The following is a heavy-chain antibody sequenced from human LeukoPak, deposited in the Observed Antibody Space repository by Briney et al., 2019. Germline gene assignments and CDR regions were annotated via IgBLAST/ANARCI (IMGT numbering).Heavy chain of an antibody. CDR3: ARGWAAAGTLRYNWFDP. D-gene: IGHD6-13*01. V-gene: IGHV1-18*01. CDR2: ISAYNGNT. J-gene: IGHJ5*02. Sequence: VASVKVSCKASGYTFTSYGISWVRQAPGQGLEWMGWISAYNGNTNYAQKLQGRVTMTTDTSTSTAYMELRSLRSDDTAVYYCARGWAAAGTLRYNWFDPWGQGTLVTVSS. CDR1: GYTFTSYG.